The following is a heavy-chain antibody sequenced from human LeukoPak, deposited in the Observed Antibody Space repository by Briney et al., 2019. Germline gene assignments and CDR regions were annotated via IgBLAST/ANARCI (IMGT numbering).Heavy chain of an antibody. CDR1: GFTFSSCS. CDR2: IQFDGTDE. V-gene: IGHV3-30*02. D-gene: IGHD2-15*01. CDR3: AEDQKLQPFHY. Sequence: GGSLRLSCAVSGFTFSSCSMNWVRQAPGKGLEWVAFIQFDGTDEHYADSVKGRFTISRDNSKNTLYLQMNSLRAEDTSVYYCAEDQKLQPFHYWGQGTLVTVSS. J-gene: IGHJ4*02.